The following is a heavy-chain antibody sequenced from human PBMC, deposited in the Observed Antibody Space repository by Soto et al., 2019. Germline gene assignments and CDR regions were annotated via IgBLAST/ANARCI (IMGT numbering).Heavy chain of an antibody. CDR3: ARKNGVLDAFDI. J-gene: IGHJ3*02. V-gene: IGHV4-28*01. D-gene: IGHD4-17*01. CDR1: GYSIRSSNW. Sequence: QVQLQESGPGLVKPSDTLSHTCAVSGYSIRSSNWWGWIRQPPGKGLEWIGYIYYSGRTYYNPSLKSQVTMSVDTSKNQFSLKLSSVTAVDTAVYYCARKNGVLDAFDIWGQGTMVTVSS. CDR2: IYYSGRT.